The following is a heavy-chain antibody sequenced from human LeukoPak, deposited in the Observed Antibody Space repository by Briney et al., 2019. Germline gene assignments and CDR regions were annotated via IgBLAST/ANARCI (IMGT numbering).Heavy chain of an antibody. V-gene: IGHV3-23*01. CDR3: AKDICLNPACMTSCLDY. J-gene: IGHJ4*02. CDR2: ISGSGGST. Sequence: SVISGSGGSTYYAESVGGRFTISRDNTKNPVYLQMNTLRAEDTASYYCAKDICLNPACMTSCLDYWGQGTLVTVSS. D-gene: IGHD2-2*01.